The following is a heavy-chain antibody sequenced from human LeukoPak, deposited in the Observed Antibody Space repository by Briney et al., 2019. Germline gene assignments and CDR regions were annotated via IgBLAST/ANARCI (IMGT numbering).Heavy chain of an antibody. V-gene: IGHV4-39*01. J-gene: IGHJ3*02. D-gene: IGHD1-26*01. CDR3: ARPPGTYSGSYWDAFDI. CDR2: IYYSGST. Sequence: GSLRLSCAASGFTFSSYEMNWVRQAPGKGLEWIGSIYYSGSTYYNPSLKSRVTISVDTSKNQFSLKLSSVTAADTAVYYCARPPGTYSGSYWDAFDIWGQGTMVTVSS. CDR1: GFTFSSYE.